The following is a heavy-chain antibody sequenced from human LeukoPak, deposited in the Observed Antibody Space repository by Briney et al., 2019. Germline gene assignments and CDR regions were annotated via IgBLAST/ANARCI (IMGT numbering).Heavy chain of an antibody. CDR1: GFTFSSYA. CDR2: ISGSGGST. CDR3: AKGGVAGYYFDY. Sequence: PGASLRLSCAASGFTFSSYAMSWVRQAPGKGLEWVSVISGSGGSTYYADSVKGRFTISRDNSKNTLYLQMNSLRAEDTAVYYCAKGGVAGYYFDYWGQGTLVTVSS. J-gene: IGHJ4*02. D-gene: IGHD6-19*01. V-gene: IGHV3-23*01.